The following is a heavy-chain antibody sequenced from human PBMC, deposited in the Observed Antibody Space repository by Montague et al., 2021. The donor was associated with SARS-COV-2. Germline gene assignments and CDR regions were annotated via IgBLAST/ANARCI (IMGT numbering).Heavy chain of an antibody. CDR1: GDSVSTHSGT. CDR2: TYYRSEWYS. Sequence: CAISGDSVSTHSGTWNWVRLSPSRGLEWLGRTYYRSEWYSDYSVSVKSRISINPDTSKNQFSLQLNSVTPEDTAVYYCARAERGSCGDGSCYQYFFNYWGQGTLVTVSS. V-gene: IGHV6-1*01. J-gene: IGHJ4*02. D-gene: IGHD2-15*01. CDR3: ARAERGSCGDGSCYQYFFNY.